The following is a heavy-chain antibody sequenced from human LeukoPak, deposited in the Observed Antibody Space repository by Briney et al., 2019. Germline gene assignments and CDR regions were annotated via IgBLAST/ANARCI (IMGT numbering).Heavy chain of an antibody. V-gene: IGHV3-21*01. CDR1: GFTFSSYS. CDR3: ARDSAVVVVPANEAWFDP. Sequence: GGSLRLSCVASGFTFSSYSMNWVRQAPGKGLEWVSSISSSSSYIYYADSVKGRFTISRDNAKNSLYLQMNSLRAEDTAVYYCARDSAVVVVPANEAWFDPWGQGTLVTVSS. D-gene: IGHD2-2*01. CDR2: ISSSSSYI. J-gene: IGHJ5*02.